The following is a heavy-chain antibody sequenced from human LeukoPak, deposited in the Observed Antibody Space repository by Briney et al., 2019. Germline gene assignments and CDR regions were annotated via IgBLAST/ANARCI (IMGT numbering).Heavy chain of an antibody. CDR2: ISWDGGST. D-gene: IGHD2-15*01. CDR3: AKANKYCSGGSCYDGIDY. V-gene: IGHV3-43*01. Sequence: GGSLRLSCAASGFTFDDYTMHWVRQAPGKGLEWVSLISWDGGSTYYADSVKGRFTISRDNSKNSLYLQMNSLRTEDTALYYCAKANKYCSGGSCYDGIDYWGQGTLVTVSS. J-gene: IGHJ4*02. CDR1: GFTFDDYT.